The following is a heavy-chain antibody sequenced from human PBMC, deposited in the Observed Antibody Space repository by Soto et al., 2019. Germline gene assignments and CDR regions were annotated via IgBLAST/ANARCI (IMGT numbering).Heavy chain of an antibody. CDR2: ICTSGKTI. CDR1: GFTFSRYE. J-gene: IGHJ6*02. CDR3: ARDPAIYSCNFDFGLYV. V-gene: IGHV3-48*03. Sequence: EVQLVESGGGLVQAGGSLRLFCAVSGFTFSRYEMNWVRQAPGKGLEWFSYICTSGKTIYYADSVRGRFTISRDNATNSLYLQLNSLRAEDTAVYYCARDPAIYSCNFDFGLYVWGQGTTVTGSS. D-gene: IGHD4-4*01.